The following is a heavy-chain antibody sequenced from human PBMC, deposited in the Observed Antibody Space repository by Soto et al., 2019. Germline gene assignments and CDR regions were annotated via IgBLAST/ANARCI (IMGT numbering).Heavy chain of an antibody. V-gene: IGHV4-59*02. CDR3: ARGLREYYYYYGMDV. CDR1: GDSVNSYY. CDR2: IYHSGST. J-gene: IGHJ6*02. Sequence: PTETLSLTCTVTGDSVNSYYWSWMRQPPGKGLEWMGYIYHSGSTNYNPSLKSRVTISVDTSKNQFSLKLSSVTAADTAVYYCARGLREYYYYYGMDVWGQGTTVTVSS. D-gene: IGHD4-17*01.